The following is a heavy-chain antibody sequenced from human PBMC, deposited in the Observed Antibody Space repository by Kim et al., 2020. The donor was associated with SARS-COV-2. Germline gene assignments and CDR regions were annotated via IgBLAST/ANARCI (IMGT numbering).Heavy chain of an antibody. D-gene: IGHD3-10*01. J-gene: IGHJ6*02. V-gene: IGHV4-30-2*01. CDR3: ARGYGSGSPYGMDV. Sequence: YNPSLKSRVTISVDRSKNPFSLQLRSVTAADTAVYYCARGYGSGSPYGMDVWGQGTTVTVSS.